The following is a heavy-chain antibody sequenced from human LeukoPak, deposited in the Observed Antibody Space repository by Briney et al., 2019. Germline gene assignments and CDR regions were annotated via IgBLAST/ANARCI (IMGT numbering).Heavy chain of an antibody. V-gene: IGHV3-9*01. J-gene: IGHJ3*01. D-gene: IGHD2-15*01. CDR1: GFTFTTYG. CDR3: AKDRGGSSQLGDAFDV. CDR2: ISYGSDTI. Sequence: PGGSLRLSCSASGFTFTTYGMNWVRQAPGKGLEWVSGISYGSDTIGYVDSVKGRFTISRDNAKNSLYLQMNSLRTDDTALYYCAKDRGGSSQLGDAFDVWGQGTMVSVSS.